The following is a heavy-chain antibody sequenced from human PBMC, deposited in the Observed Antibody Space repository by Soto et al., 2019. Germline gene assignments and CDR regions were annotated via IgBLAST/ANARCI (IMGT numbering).Heavy chain of an antibody. CDR3: ARGGILTGYWLSRFVP. CDR2: INPNSGGT. CDR1: GYTFTGYY. J-gene: IGHJ5*02. D-gene: IGHD3-9*01. V-gene: IGHV1-2*04. Sequence: QVQLVQSGAEVKKPGASVKVSCKASGYTFTGYYMHWVRQAPGQGLEWMGWINPNSGGTNYAQKFQGWVTMTRDTSISTAYMERSRLRYDDTAVYYCARGGILTGYWLSRFVPWGGGTVVTVAS.